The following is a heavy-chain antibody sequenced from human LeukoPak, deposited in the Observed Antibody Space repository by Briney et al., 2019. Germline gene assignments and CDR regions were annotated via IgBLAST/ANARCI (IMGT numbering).Heavy chain of an antibody. CDR1: GYTFTSYG. Sequence: GASVKVSCKASGYTFTSYGISWVRQAPGQGLEWMGWISAYNGNTNYAQKLQGRVTMTTDTSTSTAYMELRSLRSDNTAVYYCAREDVPYYYDSSGYYNWFDHWGQGTLVTVSS. J-gene: IGHJ5*02. V-gene: IGHV1-18*01. CDR3: AREDVPYYYDSSGYYNWFDH. CDR2: ISAYNGNT. D-gene: IGHD3-22*01.